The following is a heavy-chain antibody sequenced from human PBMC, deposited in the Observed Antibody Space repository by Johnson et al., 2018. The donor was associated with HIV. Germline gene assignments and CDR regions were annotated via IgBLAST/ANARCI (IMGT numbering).Heavy chain of an antibody. CDR1: GFTFSDYY. J-gene: IGHJ3*02. Sequence: QVQLVESGGGLVKPGGSLRLSCAASGFTFSDYYMSWIRQAPGKGLEWVSYISSSGSTIYYADSVKGRFTISRDNATNSLYLQMNSLRAEDTAVYYCATLPGTYYYDSSGYYYGNDAFDIWGQGTMVTV. V-gene: IGHV3-11*04. D-gene: IGHD3-22*01. CDR3: ATLPGTYYYDSSGYYYGNDAFDI. CDR2: ISSSGSTI.